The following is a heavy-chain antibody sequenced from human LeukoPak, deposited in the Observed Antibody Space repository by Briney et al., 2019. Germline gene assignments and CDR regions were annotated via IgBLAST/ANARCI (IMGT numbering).Heavy chain of an antibody. CDR2: IYPGDSDT. Sequence: GESLKFSCKGSGYSFTTYWISWVRQMPGKGLEWMGIIYPGDSDTRYSPTFQGQVTISADRSISTAYLQWSSLKASDTAIFYCARHRAMVRGAIPFRPPDYWGQGSLVTVSS. D-gene: IGHD3-10*01. CDR1: GYSFTTYW. J-gene: IGHJ4*02. V-gene: IGHV5-51*01. CDR3: ARHRAMVRGAIPFRPPDY.